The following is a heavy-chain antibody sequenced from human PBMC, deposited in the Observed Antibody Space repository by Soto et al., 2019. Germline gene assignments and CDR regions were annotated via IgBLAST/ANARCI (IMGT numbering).Heavy chain of an antibody. CDR1: GFSLSTSGVG. CDR2: IYWDDDK. D-gene: IGHD3-9*01. V-gene: IGHV2-5*02. J-gene: IGHJ4*02. CDR3: AHRGSKKTYYDILTGYAFFDY. Sequence: QITLKESGPTLVNPTQTLTLTCTFSGFSLSTSGVGVGWIRQPPGKALEWLALIYWDDDKRYSPSLKSRLTITKDTSKNQVVLTMTNMDPVDTATYYCAHRGSKKTYYDILTGYAFFDYWGQGTLVTVSS.